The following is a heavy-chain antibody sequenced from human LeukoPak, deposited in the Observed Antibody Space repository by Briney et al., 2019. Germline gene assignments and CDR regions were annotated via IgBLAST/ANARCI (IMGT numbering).Heavy chain of an antibody. CDR1: GYSISGGYY. D-gene: IGHD1-26*01. CDR2: IKQDGSEK. V-gene: IGHV3-7*01. Sequence: HPSETLSLTCTVSGYSISGGYYWGWIRQPPGKGLEWVANIKQDGSEKYYVDSVKGRFTISRDNAKNSLYLQMNSLRAEDTAAYYCARLNIVGAYPLFDYWGQGTLVTVSS. J-gene: IGHJ4*02. CDR3: ARLNIVGAYPLFDY.